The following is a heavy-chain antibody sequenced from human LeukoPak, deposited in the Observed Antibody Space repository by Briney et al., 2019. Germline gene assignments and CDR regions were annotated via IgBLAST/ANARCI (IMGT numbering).Heavy chain of an antibody. CDR3: ARDLLAGATLRYFDY. V-gene: IGHV3-21*01. CDR1: GFTFSSYS. J-gene: IGHJ4*02. CDR2: ISSSSSYI. D-gene: IGHD1-26*01. Sequence: KSGGSLRLSCAASGFTFSSYSMNWVRQAPGKGLEWVSSISSSSSYIYYADSVKGRFTISRDNAKNSLYLQMNSLRAEDTAVYYCARDLLAGATLRYFDYWGQGTLVTVSS.